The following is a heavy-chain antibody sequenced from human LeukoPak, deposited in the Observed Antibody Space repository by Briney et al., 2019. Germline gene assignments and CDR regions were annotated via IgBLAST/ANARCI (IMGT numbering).Heavy chain of an antibody. Sequence: EASVKVSCKASGHTFTSYGISWVRQAPGQGLEWMGWISAYNGNTNYAQKLQGRVTMTTDTSTSTAYMELRSLRSDDTAVYYCAGELGYWPFDLWGQGTMVTVSS. CDR2: ISAYNGNT. J-gene: IGHJ3*01. D-gene: IGHD2-15*01. CDR3: AGELGYWPFDL. CDR1: GHTFTSYG. V-gene: IGHV1-18*01.